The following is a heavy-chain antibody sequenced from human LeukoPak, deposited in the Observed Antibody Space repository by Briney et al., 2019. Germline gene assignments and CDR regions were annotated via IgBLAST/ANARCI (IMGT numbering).Heavy chain of an antibody. CDR3: ARARSSPRGQFDP. D-gene: IGHD3-16*01. V-gene: IGHV4-39*01. J-gene: IGHJ5*02. CDR1: GGSISSSSYY. Sequence: PSETLSLTCTVSGGSISSSSYYWGWIRQPPGKGLEWIGSIYYSGSTYYNPSLKSRVTISVDTSKNQFSLQLNSVTPEDTAVYYCARARSSPRGQFDPWGQGTLVTVSS. CDR2: IYYSGST.